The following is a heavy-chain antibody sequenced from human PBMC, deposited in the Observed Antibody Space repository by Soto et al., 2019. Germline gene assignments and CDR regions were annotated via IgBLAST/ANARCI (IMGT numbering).Heavy chain of an antibody. CDR3: AKDRWGFYCSGGSCYSPWFDP. CDR2: ISYDGSNK. J-gene: IGHJ5*02. CDR1: GFTFSSYG. V-gene: IGHV3-30*18. Sequence: QVQLVESGGGVVQPGRSLRLSCAASGFTFSSYGMHWVRQAPGKGLEWVAVISYDGSNKYYADSVKGRFTISRDNSKNTLYLQMNSLRAEDTAVYYCAKDRWGFYCSGGSCYSPWFDPWGQGTLVTVSS. D-gene: IGHD2-15*01.